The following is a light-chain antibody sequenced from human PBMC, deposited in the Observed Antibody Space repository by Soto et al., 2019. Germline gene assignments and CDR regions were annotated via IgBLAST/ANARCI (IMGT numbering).Light chain of an antibody. J-gene: IGLJ3*02. CDR3: QSYDSSLSGARV. CDR1: NSNIGAGYD. V-gene: IGLV1-40*01. Sequence: QSVLTQPPSISGAPGQSVTLSCTGSNSNIGAGYDVHWYQQFPGTAPKLVIYHNNNRPSGVPGRFSGSKSGTSASLDITGLQADDEADYYCQSYDSSLSGARVFGGGTKVTVL. CDR2: HNN.